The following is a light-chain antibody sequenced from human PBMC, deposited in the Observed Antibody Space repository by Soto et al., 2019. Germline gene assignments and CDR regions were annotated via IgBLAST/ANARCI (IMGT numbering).Light chain of an antibody. Sequence: QSALTQPASVSGSPGQSITISCTGSSSDVGGYKYVSWYQHHPGKAPKLIMYEVSNRPSGVSNRFSASNSGNTASLTISGLQAEDEADYYCSSYTSTSTWVFGGGTKLTVL. CDR2: EVS. V-gene: IGLV2-14*01. CDR3: SSYTSTSTWV. CDR1: SSDVGGYKY. J-gene: IGLJ3*02.